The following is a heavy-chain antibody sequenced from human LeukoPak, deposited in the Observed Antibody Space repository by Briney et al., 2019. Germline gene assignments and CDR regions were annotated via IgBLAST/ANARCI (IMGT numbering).Heavy chain of an antibody. Sequence: SETLSLTCTVSGGSISSYYWSWIRQPAGKGLEWIGRIYTSGSTNYNPSLKSRVTISVDMSKNQFSLKLSSVTAADTAMYYCARDLYPYWYFDLWGRGTLVTVSS. V-gene: IGHV4-4*07. CDR1: GGSISSYY. D-gene: IGHD2-2*02. J-gene: IGHJ2*01. CDR3: ARDLYPYWYFDL. CDR2: IYTSGST.